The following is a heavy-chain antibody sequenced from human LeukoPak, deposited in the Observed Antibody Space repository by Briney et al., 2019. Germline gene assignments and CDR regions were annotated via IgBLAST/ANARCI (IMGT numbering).Heavy chain of an antibody. CDR2: IIPIFGTA. Sequence: ASVKVSCKASGGTFSGYAISWVRQAPGQGLEWMGGIIPIFGTANYAQKFQGRVTITTDESTSTAYMELSSLRSEDTAVYYCARSYDSSGYSLDYWGQGTLVTVSS. V-gene: IGHV1-69*05. D-gene: IGHD3-22*01. CDR3: ARSYDSSGYSLDY. CDR1: GGTFSGYA. J-gene: IGHJ4*02.